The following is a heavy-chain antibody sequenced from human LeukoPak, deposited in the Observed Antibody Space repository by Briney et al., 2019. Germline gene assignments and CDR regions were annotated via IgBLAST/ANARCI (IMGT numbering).Heavy chain of an antibody. V-gene: IGHV3-23*01. CDR3: ARGRGGSYDY. CDR1: GFNFRTYG. J-gene: IGHJ4*02. D-gene: IGHD1-26*01. CDR2: ISDNGGNT. Sequence: GGSLRLSCAASGFNFRTYGMSWVRQAPGKGLEWVSTISDNGGNTYYADSVKGRFTISRDNSKNTLHLQIDSLRAEDTAVYYCARGRGGSYDYWGQGTLVTVAS.